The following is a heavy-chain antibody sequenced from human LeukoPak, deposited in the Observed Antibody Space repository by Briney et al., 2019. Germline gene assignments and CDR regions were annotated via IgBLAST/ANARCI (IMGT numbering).Heavy chain of an antibody. D-gene: IGHD3-9*01. CDR3: QRAGYDILTGSQGWFDP. J-gene: IGHJ5*02. Sequence: PGGSLRLSCAASGFTFDDYGMSWVRQAPGKGLEWVSGINWNGGSTGYADSVRGRFTISRDNAKNSLYLQMNSLRAEDTALYFWQRAGYDILTGSQGWFDPWGQGTLVTVSS. CDR2: INWNGGST. V-gene: IGHV3-20*04. CDR1: GFTFDDYG.